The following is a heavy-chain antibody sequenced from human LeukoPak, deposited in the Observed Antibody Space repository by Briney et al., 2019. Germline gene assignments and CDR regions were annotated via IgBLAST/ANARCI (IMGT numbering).Heavy chain of an antibody. Sequence: SETLSLTCAVSGGSISSSNWWSWVRQPPGKGLEWIGEIYHSGSTNYNPSLKSRVTISVDKSKNQFSLKLSSVTAADTAVYYCERVVPAATYYYYYGMDVWGKGTTVTVSS. J-gene: IGHJ6*04. D-gene: IGHD2-2*01. CDR3: ERVVPAATYYYYYGMDV. V-gene: IGHV4-4*02. CDR1: GGSISSSNW. CDR2: IYHSGST.